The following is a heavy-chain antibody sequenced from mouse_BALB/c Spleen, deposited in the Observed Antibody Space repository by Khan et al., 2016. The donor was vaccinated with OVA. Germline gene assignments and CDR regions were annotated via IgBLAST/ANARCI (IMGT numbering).Heavy chain of an antibody. CDR1: GFSLTTYG. D-gene: IGHD2-4*01. Sequence: QVQLKQSGPGLVQPSQSLSITCTVSGFSLTTYGVHWVRQSPGKGLVWLGVLWSGGSTDYNAAFISRLSISKDSSKSQVFFQMYSLEVNDTAIYYAARNYEYDEAIAYWGQGTLVTVSA. J-gene: IGHJ3*01. CDR3: ARNYEYDEAIAY. CDR2: LWSGGST. V-gene: IGHV2-2*02.